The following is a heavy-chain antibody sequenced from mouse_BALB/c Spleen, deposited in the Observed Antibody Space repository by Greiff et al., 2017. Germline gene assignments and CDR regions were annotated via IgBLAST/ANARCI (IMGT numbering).Heavy chain of an antibody. CDR1: EYEFPSHD. Sequence: EVMLVESGGGLVQPGESLKLSCKSNEYEFPSHDMSWVRKTPEKRLELVAAINSDGGSTYYPDTMERRFIISRDNTKKTLYLQMSSLRSEDTALYYCARPSMMVTDYAMDYWGQGTSVTVSS. CDR3: ARPSMMVTDYAMDY. V-gene: IGHV5-2*01. J-gene: IGHJ4*01. CDR2: INSDGGST. D-gene: IGHD2-3*01.